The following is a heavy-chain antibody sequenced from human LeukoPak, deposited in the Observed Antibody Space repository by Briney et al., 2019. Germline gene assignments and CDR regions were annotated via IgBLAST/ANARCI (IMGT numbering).Heavy chain of an antibody. CDR2: MNPNSGNT. V-gene: IGHV1-8*01. CDR3: ARDQAVDFWSGYYIRGLEWGEFDY. J-gene: IGHJ4*02. Sequence: ASVKVSCKASGYTFTSYDINWVRQATGQGLEWMGWMNPNSGNTGYAQKFQGRVTMTRDTSTSTVYMELSSLRSEDTAVYYCARDQAVDFWSGYYIRGLEWGEFDYWGQGTLVTVSS. CDR1: GYTFTSYD. D-gene: IGHD3-3*01.